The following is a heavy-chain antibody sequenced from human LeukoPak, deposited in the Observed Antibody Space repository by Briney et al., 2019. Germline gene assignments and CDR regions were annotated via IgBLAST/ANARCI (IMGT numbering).Heavy chain of an antibody. CDR2: VNGAGSET. J-gene: IGHJ4*02. Sequence: GGSLRLSCAASRFTFSGYWMHWVRQAPGKGLIWVAGVNGAGSETTYADSVEGRFTVSRDNAKNTLYLQMNSLRAEDTAVYYCAKDPLKPVGYSSGWYRGGYWGQGTLVTVSS. V-gene: IGHV3-74*01. D-gene: IGHD6-19*01. CDR3: AKDPLKPVGYSSGWYRGGY. CDR1: RFTFSGYW.